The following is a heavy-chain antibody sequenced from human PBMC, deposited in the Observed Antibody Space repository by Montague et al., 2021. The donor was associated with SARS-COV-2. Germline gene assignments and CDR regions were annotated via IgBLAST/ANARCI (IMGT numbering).Heavy chain of an antibody. CDR1: GGSISSSSYY. D-gene: IGHD3-9*01. Sequence: SETLSLTCTVSGGSISSSSYYWGWIRHPPGKVLERVGSIYYSGSTYYNPSLKGRVTISVDTPKNQFSLKLSAVTAADTAVYYCVRSRAERYFDWTKLDAHVKPYYFDYWGQGTLVTVSS. CDR3: VRSRAERYFDWTKLDAHVKPYYFDY. J-gene: IGHJ4*02. CDR2: IYYSGST. V-gene: IGHV4-39*01.